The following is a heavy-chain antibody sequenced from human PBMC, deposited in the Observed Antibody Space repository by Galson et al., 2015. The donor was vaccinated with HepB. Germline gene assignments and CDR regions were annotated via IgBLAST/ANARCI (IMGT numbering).Heavy chain of an antibody. J-gene: IGHJ4*02. CDR2: ISGSGGST. D-gene: IGHD6-19*01. CDR3: AKDFDSSGWSPLLFGD. CDR1: GFTFSSYA. V-gene: IGHV3-23*01. Sequence: SLRLSCAASGFTFSSYAMSWVRQAPGKGLEWVSAISGSGGSTYYADSVKGRFTISRDNSKNTLYLQMNSLRAEDTAVYYCAKDFDSSGWSPLLFGDWGQGTLVTVSS.